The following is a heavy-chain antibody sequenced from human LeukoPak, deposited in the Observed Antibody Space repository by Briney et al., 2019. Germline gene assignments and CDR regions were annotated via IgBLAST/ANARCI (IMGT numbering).Heavy chain of an antibody. Sequence: SETLSLTCTVSGGSISSYYWSWIRQPPGKGLEWIGYIYYSLSTNYNPSLKSRVTISVDTSKNQFSLKLTSVTAADTAVYFCARGGYYGSGNDFRFDPWGQGTLVTVSS. CDR3: ARGGYYGSGNDFRFDP. J-gene: IGHJ5*02. CDR1: GGSISSYY. CDR2: IYYSLST. V-gene: IGHV4-59*01. D-gene: IGHD3-10*01.